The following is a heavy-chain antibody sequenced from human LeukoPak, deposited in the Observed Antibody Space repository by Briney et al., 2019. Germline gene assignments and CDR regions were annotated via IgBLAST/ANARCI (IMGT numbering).Heavy chain of an antibody. Sequence: PSETLSLTCAVSGYSISNGSYWGWIRQPPGKGLEWIGSVYHSGSTYYNPSLKRRATISIDTSRNQFSLKLRSVTAADTAVYHCASREYQQPTGKDYWGQGTLVTVSS. J-gene: IGHJ4*02. CDR2: VYHSGST. CDR3: ASREYQQPTGKDY. D-gene: IGHD2-2*01. V-gene: IGHV4-38-2*01. CDR1: GYSISNGSY.